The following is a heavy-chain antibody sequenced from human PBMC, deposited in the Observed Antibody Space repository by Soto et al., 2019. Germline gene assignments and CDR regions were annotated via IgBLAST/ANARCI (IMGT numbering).Heavy chain of an antibody. J-gene: IGHJ6*04. CDR1: GFTFSSYS. CDR3: ASAQGPHYGGNSYYCYYGMDV. Sequence: GGSLRLSCAASGFTFSSYSMNWVRQAPGKGLEWVSYISSSSSTIYYADSVKGRFTISRDNAKNSLYLQMNSLRDEDTAVYYCASAQGPHYGGNSYYCYYGMDVWGKGSTVTVAS. V-gene: IGHV3-48*02. CDR2: ISSSSSTI. D-gene: IGHD4-17*01.